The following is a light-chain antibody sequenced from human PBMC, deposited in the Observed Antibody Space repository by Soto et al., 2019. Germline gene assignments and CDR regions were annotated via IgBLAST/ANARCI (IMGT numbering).Light chain of an antibody. J-gene: IGKJ1*01. V-gene: IGKV1-5*03. CDR3: QHSKSYSEA. CDR2: KAS. Sequence: DIPMTQSPSTLSGSVGDRVSITCRASQTISSWLAWYQQKPGKAPKLLIYKASTLKSGVPSRFSGSGSGTEFTLTISSLQADDFATYYCQHSKSYSEAVGQGTKVDIK. CDR1: QTISSW.